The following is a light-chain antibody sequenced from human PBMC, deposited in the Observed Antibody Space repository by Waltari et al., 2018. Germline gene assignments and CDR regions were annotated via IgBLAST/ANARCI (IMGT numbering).Light chain of an antibody. CDR3: QQRSDWPLT. CDR2: DTS. J-gene: IGKJ4*01. Sequence: EIVLTQSPATLSLSPGERVTLSCRASQSVCFQLAWYQQKPGQVPRLLIYDTSNRATGIPARFSGSGSATDFTLTISSLEPEYFSVYYCQQRSDWPLTFGGGTKVAI. CDR1: QSVCFQ. V-gene: IGKV3-11*01.